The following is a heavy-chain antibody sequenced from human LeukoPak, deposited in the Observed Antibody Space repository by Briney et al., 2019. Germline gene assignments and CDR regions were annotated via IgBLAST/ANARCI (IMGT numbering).Heavy chain of an antibody. CDR3: ARDSRSHCGTDACYGPYFDY. CDR2: IRSSSTTI. Sequence: GGSLRLSCGASGFSFSAYSMSWVRQAPGKGLEWISYIRSSSTTIYCADSVKGRFTISRDNAENSVYLQMNSLRVEDTAVYFCARDSRSHCGTDACYGPYFDYWGQGILVAVSS. CDR1: GFSFSAYS. J-gene: IGHJ4*02. V-gene: IGHV3-48*01. D-gene: IGHD2-2*01.